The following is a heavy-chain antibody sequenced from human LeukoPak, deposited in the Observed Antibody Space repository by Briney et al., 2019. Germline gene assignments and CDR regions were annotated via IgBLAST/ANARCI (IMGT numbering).Heavy chain of an antibody. CDR3: ARARPRASKKVAGTMD. Sequence: GGSLRLSCAASGFTFSSYAMSWVRQAPGKGLVWVSRINSDGSSTSYADSVKGRFTISRDNAKNTLYLQMNSLRAEDTAVYYCARARPRASKKVAGTMDWGQGTLVTVSS. CDR1: GFTFSSYA. J-gene: IGHJ4*02. V-gene: IGHV3-74*01. D-gene: IGHD6-19*01. CDR2: INSDGSST.